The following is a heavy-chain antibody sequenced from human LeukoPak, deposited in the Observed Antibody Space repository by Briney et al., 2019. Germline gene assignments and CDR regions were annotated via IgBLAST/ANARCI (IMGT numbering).Heavy chain of an antibody. V-gene: IGHV3-11*04. CDR1: GFTVSSNY. J-gene: IGHJ6*04. D-gene: IGHD5-24*01. CDR3: ASDPRDGGQNV. CDR2: ISSSGSTI. Sequence: GGSLRLSCAASGFTVSSNYMSWVRQAPGKGLEWVSYISSSGSTIYYADSVKGRFTISRDNAKNSLYLQMNSLRPEDSAVYYCASDPRDGGQNVWGKGTMVTVSS.